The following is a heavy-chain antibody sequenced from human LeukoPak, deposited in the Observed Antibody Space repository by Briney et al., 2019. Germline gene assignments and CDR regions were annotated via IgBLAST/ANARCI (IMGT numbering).Heavy chain of an antibody. CDR2: IYSGGNT. J-gene: IGHJ4*02. V-gene: IGHV3-66*01. Sequence: TGGSLRLSCAASGFTVSTNYTSWVRQAPGRGLEWVSVIYSGGNTYYADSVKGRFTISRDNSKNTLYLQMNSLRADDTAVYYCARDSGTTVGYFDYWGQGTLVTVSS. CDR3: ARDSGTTVGYFDY. D-gene: IGHD4-23*01. CDR1: GFTVSTNY.